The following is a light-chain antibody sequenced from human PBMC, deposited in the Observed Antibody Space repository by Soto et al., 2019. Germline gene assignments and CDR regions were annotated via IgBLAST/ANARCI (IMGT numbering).Light chain of an antibody. CDR3: QQYNDWPRT. Sequence: EIVITQSPATLSVSPGERATLFCRASQSLSSSLAWYQQRPGQAPRLLIYGASTRATGIPARFSGSGSGTEFTLTISSLESEDFAVYYCQQYNDWPRTFGQGTKVDIK. CDR1: QSLSSS. V-gene: IGKV3-15*01. J-gene: IGKJ1*01. CDR2: GAS.